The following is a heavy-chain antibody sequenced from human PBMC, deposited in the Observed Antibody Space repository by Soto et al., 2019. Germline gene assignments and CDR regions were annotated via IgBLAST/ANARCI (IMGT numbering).Heavy chain of an antibody. V-gene: IGHV3-30*18. CDR2: LSYDGSNN. J-gene: IGHJ3*02. Sequence: SLRLSCAASGFTFSSYGMHWVRQAPGKGLEWVAFLSYDGSNNYYSVSVKGRFTISRDNSKNTLFLQMNSLRAEDTAVYYFAKGLGYCSGGSCLPTAFDIWGQGTMVTVSS. D-gene: IGHD2-15*01. CDR3: AKGLGYCSGGSCLPTAFDI. CDR1: GFTFSSYG.